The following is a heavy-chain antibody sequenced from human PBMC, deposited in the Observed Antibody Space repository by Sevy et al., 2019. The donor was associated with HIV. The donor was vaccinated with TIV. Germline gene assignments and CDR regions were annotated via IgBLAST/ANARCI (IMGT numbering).Heavy chain of an antibody. D-gene: IGHD6-19*01. V-gene: IGHV1-69*13. CDR1: GGTFSSSA. J-gene: IGHJ6*04. CDR2: IIPLFGTA. CDR3: ASGGWTREGVDYDDYCMDV. Sequence: ASVKVSCKASGGTFSSSAISWVRQAPGQGLEWMGGIIPLFGTATYAQKFQGRVTITADESTSTAYMELNRLRSEDTAVYDGASGGWTREGVDYDDYCMDVVGEGTTVTVSS.